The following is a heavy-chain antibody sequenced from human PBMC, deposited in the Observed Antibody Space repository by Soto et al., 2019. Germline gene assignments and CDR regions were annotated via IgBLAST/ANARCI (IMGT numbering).Heavy chain of an antibody. CDR3: ARFYYDGSRYHSALDH. V-gene: IGHV4-59*01. CDR2: ISYSGGT. D-gene: IGHD3-22*01. CDR1: GGSFSGYY. J-gene: IGHJ4*02. Sequence: PSETLSLTCAVQGGSFSGYYWSSIRHPPGKGLEWIGYISYSGGTNYNPSLNSRVTISADTSKNQFSLKLSSVTAADTAVYYCARFYYDGSRYHSALDHWGQGILVTVSS.